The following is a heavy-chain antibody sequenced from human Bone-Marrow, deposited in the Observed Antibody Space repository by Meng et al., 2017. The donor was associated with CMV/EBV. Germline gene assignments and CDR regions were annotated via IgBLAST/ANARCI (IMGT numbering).Heavy chain of an antibody. D-gene: IGHD3-16*01. Sequence: SETLSLTCAVYGGSFSGYYWSWIRQPPGKGLEWIGEINHSGSTNYNPSLKSRVTISVDTSKNQFSLKLSSVTAADTAVYYCARYPFGGEYYGLDVWGHGTTVTVSS. CDR3: ARYPFGGEYYGLDV. CDR1: GGSFSGYY. CDR2: INHSGST. V-gene: IGHV4-34*01. J-gene: IGHJ6*02.